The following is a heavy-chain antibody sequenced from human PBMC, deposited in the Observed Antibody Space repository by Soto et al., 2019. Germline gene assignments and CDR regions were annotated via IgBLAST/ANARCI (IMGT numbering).Heavy chain of an antibody. Sequence: QVQLVESGGGVVQPGRSLRLSCAASGFTFSSYAMHWVRQAPGKGLEWVAVISYDGSNKYYADSVKGRFTISRDNSKNTMYQQKKSLSAEDRAGYYCARYQLASAGTLPLVYWGQGTLVTVSS. V-gene: IGHV3-30-3*01. CDR1: GFTFSSYA. D-gene: IGHD6-13*01. CDR2: ISYDGSNK. CDR3: ARYQLASAGTLPLVY. J-gene: IGHJ4*02.